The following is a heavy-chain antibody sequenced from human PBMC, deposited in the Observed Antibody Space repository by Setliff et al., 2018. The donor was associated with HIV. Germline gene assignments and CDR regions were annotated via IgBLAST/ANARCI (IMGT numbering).Heavy chain of an antibody. V-gene: IGHV4-39*07. CDR3: ARVKYNSGWLRPPHYFDN. J-gene: IGHJ4*02. CDR1: GGSISSSSYY. D-gene: IGHD6-19*01. CDR2: LSYSGST. Sequence: SETLSLTCTVSGGSISSSSYYWGWIRQPPGKGLEWIVSLSYSGSTYYNPSLKSRVTISVDTSKNQFSLNLSSLPAADTAVYYCARVKYNSGWLRPPHYFDNWGQGALVTVS.